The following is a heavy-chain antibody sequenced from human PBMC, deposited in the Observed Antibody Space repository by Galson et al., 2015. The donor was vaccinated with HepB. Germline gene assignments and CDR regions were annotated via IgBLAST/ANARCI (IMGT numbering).Heavy chain of an antibody. CDR3: ARDNLENQLNWLDP. CDR1: GFDFSKAS. D-gene: IGHD1-1*01. V-gene: IGHV3-74*01. J-gene: IGHJ5*02. CDR2: INSDGRST. Sequence: SLRLSCATSGFDFSKASMSWVRQAPGKGLVWPSHINSDGRSTKYLDSVRGRFTISRDNANNTLYLQMTSLRAEDTGVYFCARDNLENQLNWLDPWGRGTLVTVSS.